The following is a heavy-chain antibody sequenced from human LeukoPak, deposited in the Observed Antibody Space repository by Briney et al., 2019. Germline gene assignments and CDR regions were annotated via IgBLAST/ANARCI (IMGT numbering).Heavy chain of an antibody. Sequence: GASVKVSRKASGYTFTSYYMHWVRQAPGQGLEWMGIINPSGGSTSYAQKFQGRVTMTRDTSTSTVYMELSSLGSEDTAVYYCARGGDWYSSGWGYWYFDLWGRGTLVTVSS. J-gene: IGHJ2*01. CDR3: ARGGDWYSSGWGYWYFDL. D-gene: IGHD6-19*01. CDR2: INPSGGST. V-gene: IGHV1-46*01. CDR1: GYTFTSYY.